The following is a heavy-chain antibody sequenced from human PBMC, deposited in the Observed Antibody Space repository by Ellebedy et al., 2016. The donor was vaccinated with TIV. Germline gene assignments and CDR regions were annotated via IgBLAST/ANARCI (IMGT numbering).Heavy chain of an antibody. CDR3: AKDPYDVVIGPNWFDP. J-gene: IGHJ5*02. Sequence: PGGSLRLSCAASGFTFSAYAMSWVRQAPGKGLEWISTISTRGGTTFYANYVKGRFTISRDNSKHPLFLQMNGLRAEDTAMYYCAKDPYDVVIGPNWFDPWGQGTLVTVSS. V-gene: IGHV3-23*01. CDR1: GFTFSAYA. D-gene: IGHD2-21*01. CDR2: ISTRGGTT.